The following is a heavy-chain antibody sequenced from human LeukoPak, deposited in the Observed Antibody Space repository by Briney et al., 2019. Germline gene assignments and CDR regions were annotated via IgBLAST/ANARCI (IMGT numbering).Heavy chain of an antibody. CDR3: ARASFWESPINWFDP. D-gene: IGHD3-16*01. CDR2: INPKNGGA. V-gene: IGHV1-2*07. CDR1: GYTFIGYY. Sequence: VASVKVSCKPSGYTFIGYYMHWVRQAPGQGLEWMGWINPKNGGANYAPSFQGRVAMTRDRSISTVYMGLTRLTSDDTAVYYCARASFWESPINWFDPWGQGTLVTVSS. J-gene: IGHJ5*02.